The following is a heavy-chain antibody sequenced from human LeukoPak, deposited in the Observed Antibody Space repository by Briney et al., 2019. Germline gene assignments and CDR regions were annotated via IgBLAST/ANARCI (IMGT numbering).Heavy chain of an antibody. Sequence: GASVKVSCKASGGTFSSYAISWVRQAPGQGLEWMGGIIPIFGTANYAQKFQGRVTITADESTSTAYMELSSLRSEDTAVYYCARVSEGQWLRSKAYYYGMDVWGKGTTVTVSS. J-gene: IGHJ6*04. D-gene: IGHD5-12*01. CDR2: IIPIFGTA. CDR3: ARVSEGQWLRSKAYYYGMDV. V-gene: IGHV1-69*13. CDR1: GGTFSSYA.